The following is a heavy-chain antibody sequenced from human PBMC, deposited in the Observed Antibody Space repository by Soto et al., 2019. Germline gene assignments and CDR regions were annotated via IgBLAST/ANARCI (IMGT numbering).Heavy chain of an antibody. CDR2: IYYSGST. J-gene: IGHJ6*03. V-gene: IGHV4-59*01. D-gene: IGHD3-10*01. CDR3: ARDVTMVRVPYYLDV. CDR1: GGSISSYD. Sequence: SETLSIPCAVCGGSISSYDGSWIRQPPGKGLEWIGYIYYSGSTNYNPSLKSRVTISVDTSKNQFSLKLSSVTAADTAVYYCARDVTMVRVPYYLDVWGKGTSVTVSS.